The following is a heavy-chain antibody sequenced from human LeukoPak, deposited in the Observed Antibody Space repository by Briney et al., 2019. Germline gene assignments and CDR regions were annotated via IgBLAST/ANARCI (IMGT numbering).Heavy chain of an antibody. D-gene: IGHD3-10*01. J-gene: IGHJ5*02. CDR1: GSTFSSYA. CDR2: ISYDGSNK. V-gene: IGHV3-30-3*01. Sequence: PGGSLRLSCAASGSTFSSYAMHWVRQAPGKGLEWVAVISYDGSNKYYEDYVKGRFTISRANSKNTLDVQMNSLSAEDTAVYYCARDWILLWFGELWDWFDPWGQGTLVTVSS. CDR3: ARDWILLWFGELWDWFDP.